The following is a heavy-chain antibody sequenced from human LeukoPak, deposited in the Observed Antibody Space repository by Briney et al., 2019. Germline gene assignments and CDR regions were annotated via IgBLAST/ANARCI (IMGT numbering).Heavy chain of an antibody. V-gene: IGHV3-9*01. D-gene: IGHD3-9*01. CDR3: ARDSSCYDILSGGHYFDY. CDR2: ISWNSGSI. Sequence: GGSLRLSCAASGSTFYDYAMHWVRQAPGKGLEWVSGISWNSGSIVYADSVKGRFTISRDNAKNSLYLQMNSLRAEDTAVYYCARDSSCYDILSGGHYFDYWGQGTLVTVSS. J-gene: IGHJ4*02. CDR1: GSTFYDYA.